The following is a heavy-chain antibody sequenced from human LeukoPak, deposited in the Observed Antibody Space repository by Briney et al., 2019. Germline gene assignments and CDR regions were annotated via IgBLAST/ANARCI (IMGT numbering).Heavy chain of an antibody. CDR3: ARLAASMITFGGVIAVHFDY. D-gene: IGHD3-16*02. V-gene: IGHV5-51*01. J-gene: IGHJ4*02. CDR1: GYSSTSYW. Sequence: GESLKISCKGSGYSSTSYWIGWVRQMPGKGLEWMGIIYPGDSDTRYSPSFQGQVTISADKSISTAYLQWSSLKASDTAMYYCARLAASMITFGGVIAVHFDYWGQGTLVTVSS. CDR2: IYPGDSDT.